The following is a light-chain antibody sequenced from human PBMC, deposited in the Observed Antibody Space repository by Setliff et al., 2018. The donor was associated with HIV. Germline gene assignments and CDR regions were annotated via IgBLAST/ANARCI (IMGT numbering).Light chain of an antibody. J-gene: IGLJ1*01. V-gene: IGLV2-11*01. CDR3: TSYTSSFTYV. Sequence: QSALTQPRSVSGSPGQSVTISCSGASSDVGTYNYVSWYQQHPGKAPKLIIYDVSKRPSGVPHRFSGSKSGNTASLTISGLQAEDEADYYCTSYTSSFTYVFGSGTKVTVL. CDR2: DVS. CDR1: SSDVGTYNY.